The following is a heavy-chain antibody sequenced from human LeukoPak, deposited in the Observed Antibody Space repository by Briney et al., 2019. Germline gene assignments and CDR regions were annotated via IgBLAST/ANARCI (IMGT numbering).Heavy chain of an antibody. CDR2: IYYSGST. D-gene: IGHD1-26*01. J-gene: IGHJ4*02. Sequence: KAPETLSLTCTVSGGSISSSSYSWGWIRQPPGKGLEWIGSIYYSGSTYYNPSLKSRVTISVDTSKNQFSLKLSSVTAADTAVYYCARTKVGATRSVDYWGQGTLVTVSS. CDR1: GGSISSSSYS. V-gene: IGHV4-39*01. CDR3: ARTKVGATRSVDY.